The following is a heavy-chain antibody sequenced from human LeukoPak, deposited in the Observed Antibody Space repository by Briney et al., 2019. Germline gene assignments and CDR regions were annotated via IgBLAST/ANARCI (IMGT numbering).Heavy chain of an antibody. J-gene: IGHJ3*02. V-gene: IGHV4-59*01. CDR2: IYYSGST. Sequence: SETLSLTCTVSGGSISSYYWSWIRQPPGKGLEWSGYIYYSGSTNYNPSLKSRVTISVDTSKNQFSLKLSSVTAADTAVYYCARVAAVEMAIQPGAFDSWGQGTMVTVSS. CDR3: ARVAAVEMAIQPGAFDS. CDR1: GGSISSYY. D-gene: IGHD5-24*01.